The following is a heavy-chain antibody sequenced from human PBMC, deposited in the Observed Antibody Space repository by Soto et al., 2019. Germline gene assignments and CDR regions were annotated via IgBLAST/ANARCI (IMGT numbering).Heavy chain of an antibody. Sequence: GGSLRLSCAASGFTFSSYAMSWVRQAPGKGLEWVSAISGSGGSTYYADSVKGRFIISRDNSKNTLYLQMNSLRAEDTAVYYCAKALGDYYYYFDYWGQGTLVTVSS. V-gene: IGHV3-23*01. CDR2: ISGSGGST. D-gene: IGHD4-17*01. CDR3: AKALGDYYYYFDY. J-gene: IGHJ4*02. CDR1: GFTFSSYA.